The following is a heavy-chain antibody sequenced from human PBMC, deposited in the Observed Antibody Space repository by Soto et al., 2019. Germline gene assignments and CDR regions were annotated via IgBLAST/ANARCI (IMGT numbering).Heavy chain of an antibody. CDR3: ARGYYDILTGPYFGY. Sequence: PSWRLALSCAVSGGSISIGVDSGSWIRQPPGKGLEWIGYIYHSGSTYYNPSLKSRVTISVDRSKNQFSLKLSSVTAADTAVYYCARGYYDILTGPYFGYWGQGTLVTVSS. V-gene: IGHV4-30-2*01. J-gene: IGHJ4*02. CDR2: IYHSGST. CDR1: GGSISIGVDS. D-gene: IGHD3-9*01.